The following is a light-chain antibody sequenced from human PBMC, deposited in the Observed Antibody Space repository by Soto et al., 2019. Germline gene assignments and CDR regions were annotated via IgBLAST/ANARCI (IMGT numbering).Light chain of an antibody. CDR1: QSVLYRSNSKNY. Sequence: DIVMTQSPDSLAVSLGERATINCKSSQSVLYRSNSKNYLAWYQLKPGQSPKLLIYWASIRESGVPDRFSGSGSGTDFTLTISSLQAEDVAVYYCQQYYGVPFTFGQGTKLEI. CDR3: QQYYGVPFT. J-gene: IGKJ2*01. CDR2: WAS. V-gene: IGKV4-1*01.